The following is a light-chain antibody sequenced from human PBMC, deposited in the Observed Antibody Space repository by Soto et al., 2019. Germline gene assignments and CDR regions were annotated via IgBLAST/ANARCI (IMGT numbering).Light chain of an antibody. CDR2: DVS. J-gene: IGLJ2*01. CDR1: SSDIGDSNY. Sequence: QSALTQPASVSGSPGQSITISCTGTSSDIGDSNYVSWYQQCPGKAPKVIIYDVSQRPSGISDRFSGSKSGHTASLTISGLQAEDEADYYCGSHTTIGPAWIFGGGTKLTVL. CDR3: GSHTTIGPAWI. V-gene: IGLV2-14*01.